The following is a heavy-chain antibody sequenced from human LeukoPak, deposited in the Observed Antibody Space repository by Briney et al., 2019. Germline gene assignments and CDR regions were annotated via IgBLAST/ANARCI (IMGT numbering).Heavy chain of an antibody. Sequence: SETLSLTCAVYGGSFSGYYWSWIRQPPGKVLEWIGEINHSGSTNYNPSPKSRVTISVDTSKNQFSLKLSSVTAADTAVYYCARKTRFHYNWFDPWGQGTLVTVSS. J-gene: IGHJ5*02. CDR1: GGSFSGYY. D-gene: IGHD3-10*01. V-gene: IGHV4-34*01. CDR3: ARKTRFHYNWFDP. CDR2: INHSGST.